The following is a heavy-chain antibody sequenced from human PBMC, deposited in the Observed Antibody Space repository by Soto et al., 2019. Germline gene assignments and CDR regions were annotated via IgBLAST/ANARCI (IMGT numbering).Heavy chain of an antibody. D-gene: IGHD6-19*01. Sequence: SETLSLTCTVSGGSISSYYWSWIRQPPGKGLEWIGYIYYSGSTSYNPSLRSRVTISVDTSKNQFSLKLSSVTAADTAVYYCARQAPHSSGWFWFDPWGQGTLVTVSS. CDR3: ARQAPHSSGWFWFDP. J-gene: IGHJ5*02. CDR2: IYYSGST. CDR1: GGSISSYY. V-gene: IGHV4-59*08.